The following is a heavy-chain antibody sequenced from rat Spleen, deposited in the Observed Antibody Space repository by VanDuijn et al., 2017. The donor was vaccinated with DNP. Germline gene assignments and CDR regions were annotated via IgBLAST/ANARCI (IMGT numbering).Heavy chain of an antibody. CDR3: ASSYYYDGSYVDALDA. CDR1: GFTFSNYD. D-gene: IGHD1-12*02. J-gene: IGHJ4*01. V-gene: IGHV5S13*01. CDR2: INTSGGSP. Sequence: EVQLVESGGGLVQPGRSLKVSCAASGFTFSNYDMAWVRQAPTKGLEWVASINTSGGSPFYRDSVKGRFTVSRDNAKNTLYLQMDSLRSDDTATYYCASSYYYDGSYVDALDAWGQGTSVTVSS.